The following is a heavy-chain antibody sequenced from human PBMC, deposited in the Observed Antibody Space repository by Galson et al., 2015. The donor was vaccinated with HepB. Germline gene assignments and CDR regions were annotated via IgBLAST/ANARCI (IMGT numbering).Heavy chain of an antibody. Sequence: SVKVSCKASGYIFSDYDIHWVRQATGQGLEWMGWMNPNSGNTGYAQKFQGRVTMTRNTSISTAYMELSSLRSEDTAVYYCARGYERWLQFHPAPFDYWGQGTLVTVSS. V-gene: IGHV1-8*02. CDR3: ARGYERWLQFHPAPFDY. D-gene: IGHD5-24*01. CDR2: MNPNSGNT. CDR1: GYIFSDYD. J-gene: IGHJ4*02.